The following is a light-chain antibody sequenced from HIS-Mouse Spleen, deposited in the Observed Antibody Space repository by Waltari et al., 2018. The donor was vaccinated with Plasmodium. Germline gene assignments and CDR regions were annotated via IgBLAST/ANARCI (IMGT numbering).Light chain of an antibody. J-gene: IGKJ3*01. Sequence: EIVMTQSPATLSVSPGERATLPCRASQSVSSNLAWYQQKPGQAPRLLIYGASTRATGIPGRFSGSGSGTEFTLTISSLQSEDFAVYYWQQYNNWSFTFGPGTKVDIK. CDR1: QSVSSN. CDR3: QQYNNWSFT. V-gene: IGKV3-15*01. CDR2: GAS.